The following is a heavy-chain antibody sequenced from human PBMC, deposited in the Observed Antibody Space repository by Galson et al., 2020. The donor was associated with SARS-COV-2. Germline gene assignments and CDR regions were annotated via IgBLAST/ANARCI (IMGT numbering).Heavy chain of an antibody. J-gene: IGHJ4*02. CDR3: AKDLPYDYVWGSFDY. CDR1: GFTFSSYG. D-gene: IGHD3-16*01. Sequence: GGSLRLSCAASGFTFSSYGMHWVRQAPGKGLEWVAVISYDGSNKYYADSVKGRFTISRDNSKNTLYLQMNSLRAEDTAVYYCAKDLPYDYVWGSFDYWGQGTLVTVSS. V-gene: IGHV3-30*18. CDR2: ISYDGSNK.